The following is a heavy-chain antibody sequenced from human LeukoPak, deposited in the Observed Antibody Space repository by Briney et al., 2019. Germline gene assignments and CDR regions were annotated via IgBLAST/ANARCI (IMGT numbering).Heavy chain of an antibody. CDR3: AWGAASVQFDY. D-gene: IGHD1-26*01. V-gene: IGHV1-69*04. CDR2: IIPILGIA. CDR1: GFTFSSYA. J-gene: IGHJ4*02. Sequence: PGGSLRLSCAASGFTFSSYAISWVRQAPGQGLEWMGRIIPILGIANYAQKFQGRVTITADKSTSTAYMELSSLRSEDTAVYYCAWGAASVQFDYWGQGTLVTVSS.